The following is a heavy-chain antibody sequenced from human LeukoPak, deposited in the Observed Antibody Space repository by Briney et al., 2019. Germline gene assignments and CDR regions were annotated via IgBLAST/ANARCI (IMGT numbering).Heavy chain of an antibody. Sequence: PSETLSFTCAVYGGSFSGYYWSWIRQPPGKGLEWIGEINHSGSTNYNPSLKSRVTISVDTSKNQFSLKLSSVTAADTAVYYCARVRGRWLPKWGQGTLVTVSS. D-gene: IGHD5-24*01. V-gene: IGHV4-34*01. J-gene: IGHJ4*02. CDR3: ARVRGRWLPK. CDR2: INHSGST. CDR1: GGSFSGYY.